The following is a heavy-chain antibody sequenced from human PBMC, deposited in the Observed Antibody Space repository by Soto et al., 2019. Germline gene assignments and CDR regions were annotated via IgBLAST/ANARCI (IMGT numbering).Heavy chain of an antibody. Sequence: GASVKVSCKASGYTFTSYDINWVRQATGQGLEWMGWMNPNSGNTGYAQKFQGRVTMTRNTSISTAYMELSSLRSEDTAVYYCARATGPHYYGSGSYPLYWGQGTLVTVSS. D-gene: IGHD3-10*01. CDR3: ARATGPHYYGSGSYPLY. V-gene: IGHV1-8*01. J-gene: IGHJ4*02. CDR2: MNPNSGNT. CDR1: GYTFTSYD.